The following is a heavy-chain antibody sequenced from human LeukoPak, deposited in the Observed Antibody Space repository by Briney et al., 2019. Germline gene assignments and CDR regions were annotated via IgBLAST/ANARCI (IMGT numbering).Heavy chain of an antibody. J-gene: IGHJ4*02. D-gene: IGHD6-19*01. V-gene: IGHV3-11*01. Sequence: GGSLRLSCAASGFTFSNYYMSWIRQAPGKGLEWVSYISSSGSTIYYADSVKGRFTISRDNAKNSLYLQMNSLRAEDTAVYYCARYSNSSSLDYWGRGTLVTVSS. CDR3: ARYSNSSSLDY. CDR1: GFTFSNYY. CDR2: ISSSGSTI.